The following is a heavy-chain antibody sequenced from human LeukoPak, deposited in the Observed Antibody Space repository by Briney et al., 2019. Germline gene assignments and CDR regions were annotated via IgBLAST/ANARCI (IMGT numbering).Heavy chain of an antibody. D-gene: IGHD4-17*01. J-gene: IGHJ5*02. CDR1: GGTFNNSA. CDR2: IMPLFGTA. CDR3: ARDVHGDYGSGWFDP. V-gene: IGHV1-69*05. Sequence: SVKVSCKTSGGTFNNSAISWVRQAPGQGLEWLGGIMPLFGTAGYAQEFQGRVTITKDESTRTLYLELTSLTSDDTAVYYCARDVHGDYGSGWFDPWGQGTLVSVSS.